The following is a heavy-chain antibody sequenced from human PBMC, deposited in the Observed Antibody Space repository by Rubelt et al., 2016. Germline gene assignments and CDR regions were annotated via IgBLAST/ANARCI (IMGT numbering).Heavy chain of an antibody. CDR2: INPNSGGA. V-gene: IGHV1-2*06. D-gene: IGHD6-19*01. Sequence: QVQLVQSGAEVKRPGASVKVSCKASGYTLTGYYIHWVRQAPGQGLEWLGRINPNSGGANYTQNFQGRITMNTATSISTAYMGLISLRSDDTTVYYCAKAVPGARSLNCFDPWGQGTLVTVSS. CDR3: AKAVPGARSLNCFDP. CDR1: GYTLTGYY. J-gene: IGHJ5*02.